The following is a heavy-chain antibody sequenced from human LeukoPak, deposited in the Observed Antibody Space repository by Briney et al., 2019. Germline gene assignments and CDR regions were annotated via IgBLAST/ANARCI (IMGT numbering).Heavy chain of an antibody. CDR1: GGSISSSSYY. CDR2: FHYSGST. D-gene: IGHD2-21*02. CDR3: ATEAYCGGDCYSLGGWFDP. V-gene: IGHV4-39*07. Sequence: WETLSLTCSVSGGSISSSSYYWGWIRQPPGKGLEWIGTFHYSGSTYYNPSLKSRVTISVDTSKNQFSLKLSSVTAADTAVYYCATEAYCGGDCYSLGGWFDPWGQGTLVTVSS. J-gene: IGHJ5*02.